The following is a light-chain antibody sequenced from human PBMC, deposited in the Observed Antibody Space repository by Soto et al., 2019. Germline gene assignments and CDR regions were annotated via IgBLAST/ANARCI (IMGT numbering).Light chain of an antibody. Sequence: DIVMTQSPSTLSASPGERATLSCRASQSVSSNLAWYQHKPGQAPRLLIYGASTRATGIPARFSGSGSGTEFTLTISRLQSEDFAVYYCQHYYSWPRTFGQGTKVEIK. CDR1: QSVSSN. J-gene: IGKJ1*01. V-gene: IGKV3-15*01. CDR3: QHYYSWPRT. CDR2: GAS.